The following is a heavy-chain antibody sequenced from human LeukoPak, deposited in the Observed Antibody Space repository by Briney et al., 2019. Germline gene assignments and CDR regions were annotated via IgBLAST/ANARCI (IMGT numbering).Heavy chain of an antibody. CDR3: ARTQYCSSTSCYLPYYYYMDV. Sequence: SVKVSCKASGGTFSSYAISWVRQAPGQGLEWMGGIIPIFGTANYAQKFQGRVTITTDESTSTAYMELSSLRSEDTAVYYCARTQYCSSTSCYLPYYYYMDVWGKGTTVTVSS. J-gene: IGHJ6*03. V-gene: IGHV1-69*05. CDR1: GGTFSSYA. CDR2: IIPIFGTA. D-gene: IGHD2-2*01.